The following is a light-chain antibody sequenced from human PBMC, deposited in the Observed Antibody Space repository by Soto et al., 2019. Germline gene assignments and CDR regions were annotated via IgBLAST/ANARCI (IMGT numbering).Light chain of an antibody. V-gene: IGKV3-20*01. Sequence: ENVLTQSPGTLSLSPGERATLSCRASHSIMNSYLAWYQQKPGQAPRLLMYGASTRATGIPDRFSGSGSGTDFTLTISRLEPEDFAVYFCHQYGSSYTFGQGTKLEIK. CDR2: GAS. CDR3: HQYGSSYT. CDR1: HSIMNSY. J-gene: IGKJ2*01.